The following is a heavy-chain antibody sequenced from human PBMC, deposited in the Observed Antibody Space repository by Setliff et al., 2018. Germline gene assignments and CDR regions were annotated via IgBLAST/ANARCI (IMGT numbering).Heavy chain of an antibody. CDR2: IIPMFETA. D-gene: IGHD6-19*01. Sequence: ASVKVSCKASGGTFSSNAISWVRQAPGQGLEWMGGIIPMFETAIYAQTFQGRVTITADEFTTTAYMELSSLTSADTAVYYCASEGSGWYAGEFWGQGTRVTVSS. J-gene: IGHJ4*02. CDR1: GGTFSSNA. CDR3: ASEGSGWYAGEF. V-gene: IGHV1-69*13.